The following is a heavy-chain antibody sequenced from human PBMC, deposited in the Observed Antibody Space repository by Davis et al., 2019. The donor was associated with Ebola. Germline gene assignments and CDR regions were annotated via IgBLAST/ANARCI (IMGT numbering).Heavy chain of an antibody. Sequence: SGPTLVKPTQTLTLTCTFSGFSLTTSGMCVSWIRQPPGKALEWLARIDWDDDKYYSTSLKTRLTISKDTSKTQVVLTMTNMDPVETGTYYCARTRFLEWDTYGMDVWGQGTTVTVSS. J-gene: IGHJ6*02. D-gene: IGHD3-3*01. CDR3: ARTRFLEWDTYGMDV. V-gene: IGHV2-70*11. CDR1: GFSLTTSGMC. CDR2: IDWDDDK.